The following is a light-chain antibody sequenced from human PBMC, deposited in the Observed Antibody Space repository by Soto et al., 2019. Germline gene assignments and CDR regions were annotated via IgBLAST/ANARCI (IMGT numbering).Light chain of an antibody. J-gene: IGKJ4*01. Sequence: EIVLTQSPATLSSFPCDRVTLPCRASQYINTRLAWYQHRPGQAPRLLLYQTSIRAAGIPARFSASGTGTDFTLTISDVQPEDFAVYYCQQRSNWPLTFGGGTKVDIK. V-gene: IGKV3D-11*01. CDR3: QQRSNWPLT. CDR2: QTS. CDR1: QYINTR.